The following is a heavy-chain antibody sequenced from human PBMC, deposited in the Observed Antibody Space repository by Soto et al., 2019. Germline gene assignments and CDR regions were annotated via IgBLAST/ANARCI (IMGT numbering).Heavy chain of an antibody. V-gene: IGHV4-39*01. CDR3: ARHYDLLTGYYTPLEY. J-gene: IGHJ4*02. D-gene: IGHD3-9*01. Sequence: QLQLQESGPGLVKPSDTLSLTCTVSGGSISSTSYYWGWIRQPPGKGLEWIGTIYYNGGTYYNPSLKSRVTLAVAPPKNQFFLKLSSVTAADTAVYYCARHYDLLTGYYTPLEYWGQGTLVTVSS. CDR2: IYYNGGT. CDR1: GGSISSTSYY.